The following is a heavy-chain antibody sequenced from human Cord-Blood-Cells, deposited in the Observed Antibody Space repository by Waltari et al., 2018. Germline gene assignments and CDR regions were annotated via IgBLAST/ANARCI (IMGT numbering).Heavy chain of an antibody. CDR2: IYYSGST. CDR1: GGSISSSSYY. CDR3: ARRAGIAARNWFDP. Sequence: QLQLQESGTGLVKPSETLSLTCTVSGGSISSSSYYWGWNRQPPGKGLEWIGSIYYSGSTYYNPSLKSRVTISVDTSKNQFSLKLSSVTAADTAVYYCARRAGIAARNWFDPWGQGTLVTVSS. D-gene: IGHD6-6*01. V-gene: IGHV4-39*01. J-gene: IGHJ5*02.